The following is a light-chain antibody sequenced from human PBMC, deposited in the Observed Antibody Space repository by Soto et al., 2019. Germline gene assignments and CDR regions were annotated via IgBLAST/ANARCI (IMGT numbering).Light chain of an antibody. CDR2: DVS. Sequence: QSALTQPASVSGSPGQSIAIFCTGTSSDVGGYNYVSWYQQHPGKAPKLMVYDVSNRPSGVSNRFSGSKSGNTASLTISGLQAEDEAYYYCSSYTSSSTYVFRTGTKVTVL. CDR3: SSYTSSSTYV. CDR1: SSDVGGYNY. V-gene: IGLV2-14*01. J-gene: IGLJ1*01.